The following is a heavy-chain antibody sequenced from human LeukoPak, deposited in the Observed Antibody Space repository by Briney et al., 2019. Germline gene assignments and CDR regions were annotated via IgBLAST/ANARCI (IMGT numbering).Heavy chain of an antibody. CDR3: ARDLLNEGNHLDY. Sequence: SETLSLTCTVSGGSISSGGYYWTWIRQHPGKSLEWIGYIFYSGSTYYNPYLRSRVTISVDTPKNQFSLRLSSVTAADTAVYYCARDLLNEGNHLDYWGQGTLVTVSS. V-gene: IGHV4-31*03. CDR2: IFYSGST. J-gene: IGHJ4*02. CDR1: GGSISSGGYY. D-gene: IGHD4-23*01.